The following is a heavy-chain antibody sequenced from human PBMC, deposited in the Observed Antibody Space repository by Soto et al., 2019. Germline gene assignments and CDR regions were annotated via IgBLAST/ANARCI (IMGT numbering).Heavy chain of an antibody. Sequence: QVQLVQSGAEVKKPGVSMKVSCKASGFSLTGYYFHWIRAAPGQGLGWLGRINPNTGGTSYASNLQGIVTLTWDTAINTAYMELSSLRPADTAMYFCARERSPVRSDGMDVWGQGTSVTVSS. D-gene: IGHD3-3*01. J-gene: IGHJ6*02. CDR3: ARERSPVRSDGMDV. CDR1: GFSLTGYY. CDR2: INPNTGGT. V-gene: IGHV1-2*02.